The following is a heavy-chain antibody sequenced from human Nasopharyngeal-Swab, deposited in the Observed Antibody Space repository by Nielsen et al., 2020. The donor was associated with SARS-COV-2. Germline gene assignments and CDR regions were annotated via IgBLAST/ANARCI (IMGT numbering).Heavy chain of an antibody. D-gene: IGHD3-22*01. J-gene: IGHJ5*02. Sequence: GGSLRPSCEASGFTFSSYALHWVRQPPGKGLEWVASRLMVGSNHSHADPVKGRFTTLKNHTKNTLYLQMNSLRPEDTAVYYCAKEGVEFDGSSYWHPWGQGTLVTVSP. CDR1: GFTFSSYA. CDR2: RLMVGSNH. CDR3: AKEGVEFDGSSYWHP. V-gene: IGHV3-30*02.